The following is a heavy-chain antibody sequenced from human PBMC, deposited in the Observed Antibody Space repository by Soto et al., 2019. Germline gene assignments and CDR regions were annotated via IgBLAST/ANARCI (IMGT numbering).Heavy chain of an antibody. J-gene: IGHJ3*02. V-gene: IGHV4-30-2*01. D-gene: IGHD6-25*01. CDR1: GGSISSGGYS. CDR2: IYHSWST. Sequence: QLQLQESGSGLVKPSQTLSLTCAVSGGSISSGGYSWSWIRQPPGKGLEWIGYIYHSWSTYYTPFLKGRVTISVDSSKNQFALKVSSVTAADTAVYYCARVQRDFDIWGQGTMVTVSS. CDR3: ARVQRDFDI.